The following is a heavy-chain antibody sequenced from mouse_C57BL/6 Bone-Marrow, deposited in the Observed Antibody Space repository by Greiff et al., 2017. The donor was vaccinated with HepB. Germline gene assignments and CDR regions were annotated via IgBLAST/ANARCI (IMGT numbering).Heavy chain of an antibody. CDR3: ASPQLRLPHYYAMDY. J-gene: IGHJ4*01. CDR2: IHPNSGST. V-gene: IGHV1-64*01. Sequence: VQLQQSGAELVKPGASVKLSCKASGYTFTSYWMHWVKQRPGQGLEWIGMIHPNSGSTNYNEKFKSKATLTVDKSSSTAYMQLSSLTSEDSAVYYCASPQLRLPHYYAMDYWGQGTSVTVSS. D-gene: IGHD3-2*02. CDR1: GYTFTSYW.